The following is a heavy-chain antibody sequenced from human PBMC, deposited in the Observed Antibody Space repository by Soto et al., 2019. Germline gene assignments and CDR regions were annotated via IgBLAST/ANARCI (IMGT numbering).Heavy chain of an antibody. CDR2: ISHSGTYT. J-gene: IGHJ4*02. Sequence: QVQLVESGGGLVKPGGSLRLSCAASGFTFSDYYMSWIRQAPGKGLEWVSYISHSGTYTNYADSVKGRFTISRDNAKNSLYLQMNSLRAEDTAVFYCARVPISRGSGWYDFDFWGQGTVVTVSS. CDR3: ARVPISRGSGWYDFDF. D-gene: IGHD6-19*01. CDR1: GFTFSDYY. V-gene: IGHV3-11*06.